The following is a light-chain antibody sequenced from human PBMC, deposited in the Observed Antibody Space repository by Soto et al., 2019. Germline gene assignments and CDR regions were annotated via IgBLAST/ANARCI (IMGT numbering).Light chain of an antibody. Sequence: QSVLTQPASVSGSPGQSITVSCTGTSSDVGRYNYVSWYQQHPGKAPKVIIYEVSNRPSGVSNRFSGSKSGNTASLTISGLQAEDEAHYYCRSYASSTTLVFGTGTKLTVL. J-gene: IGLJ1*01. CDR3: RSYASSTTLV. V-gene: IGLV2-14*01. CDR1: SSDVGRYNY. CDR2: EVS.